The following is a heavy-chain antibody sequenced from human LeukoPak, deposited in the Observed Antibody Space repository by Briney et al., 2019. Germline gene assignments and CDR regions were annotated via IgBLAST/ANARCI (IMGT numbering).Heavy chain of an antibody. V-gene: IGHV4-59*10. CDR3: ARVGRLHRYNYYYYMDV. D-gene: IGHD4-11*01. CDR1: GGSFSGYY. CDR2: IYTSGST. J-gene: IGHJ6*03. Sequence: SETLSLTCAVYGGSFSGYYWSWIRQPPGKGLEWIGRIYTSGSTNYNPSLKSRVTISVDTSKNQFSLKLSSVTAADTAVYYCARVGRLHRYNYYYYMDVWGKGTTVTVSS.